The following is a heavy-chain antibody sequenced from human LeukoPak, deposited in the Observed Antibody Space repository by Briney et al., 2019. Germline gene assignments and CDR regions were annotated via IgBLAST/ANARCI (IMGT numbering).Heavy chain of an antibody. CDR2: IYTSGST. D-gene: IGHD2-2*01. V-gene: IGHV4-61*02. J-gene: IGHJ5*02. CDR3: ARVLGYCSRTSCYGANWFDP. CDR1: GDSVSSGNYY. Sequence: SETLSLTCIVSGDSVSSGNYYWSWIRQPAGKGLEWIGRIYTSGSTNYNPSFKNRVTMSVDMSKNQFSLKLSSVTAADTAVYYCARVLGYCSRTSCYGANWFDPWGQGTLVTVSS.